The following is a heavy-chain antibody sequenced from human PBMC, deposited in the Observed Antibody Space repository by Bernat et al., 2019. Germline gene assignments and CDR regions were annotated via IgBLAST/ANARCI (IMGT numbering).Heavy chain of an antibody. CDR3: ARFGAGDFGYCFDF. D-gene: IGHD4-17*01. J-gene: IGHJ4*02. V-gene: IGHV3-7*01. CDR2: INQDGRSR. CDR1: GFSFSGYW. Sequence: EVLLVESGGGLVQPGGSLTLSCAFSGFSFSGYWMSWVRQAPGKGLEWLANINQDGRSRNHVDFVTGRFTISRDNARNSVYLQLNSLRVEDSAVYFCARFGAGDFGYCFDFWGQGSLVTVSS.